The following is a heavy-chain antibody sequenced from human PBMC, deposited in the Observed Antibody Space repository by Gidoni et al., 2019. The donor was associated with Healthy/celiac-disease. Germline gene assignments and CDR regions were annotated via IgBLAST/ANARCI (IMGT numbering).Heavy chain of an antibody. D-gene: IGHD6-19*01. Sequence: QLQLQESGQGLVKPSETLSLTCTVSGGSISSSSYYWGWIRQPPGKGLEWIGSIYYSGSTYYNPSLKSRVTISVDTSKNQFSLKLSSVTAADTAVYYCARRIAVAGTVYWGQGTLVTVSS. CDR1: GGSISSSSYY. J-gene: IGHJ4*02. CDR2: IYYSGST. CDR3: ARRIAVAGTVY. V-gene: IGHV4-39*01.